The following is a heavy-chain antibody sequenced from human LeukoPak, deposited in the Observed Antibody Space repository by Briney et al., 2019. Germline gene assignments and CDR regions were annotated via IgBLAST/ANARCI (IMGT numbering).Heavy chain of an antibody. CDR3: ARGEVTTDFYYYGMDV. Sequence: ASVKVSCKASGYTFTGYYMHWVRQAPGQGLEWMGWINPNSGGTNYAQKFQGWVTMTRDTSISTAYMELSRLRSDDAAVYYCARGEVTTDFYYYGMDVWGQGTTVTVPS. CDR2: INPNSGGT. CDR1: GYTFTGYY. J-gene: IGHJ6*02. V-gene: IGHV1-2*04. D-gene: IGHD4-17*01.